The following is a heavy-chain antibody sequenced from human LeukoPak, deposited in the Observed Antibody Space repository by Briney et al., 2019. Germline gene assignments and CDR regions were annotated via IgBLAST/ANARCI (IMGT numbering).Heavy chain of an antibody. CDR1: GGSISSSSYY. CDR3: ARLERQTYYMDV. D-gene: IGHD3-3*01. Sequence: PSETLSLTCTVSGGSISSSSYYWGWVRQPPGTGLEWIGSIYYSGSTYYNPSLKSRVTISVDTSKNQFSLKLSSVTAADTAVYYCARLERQTYYMDVWGKGTTVTVSS. CDR2: IYYSGST. V-gene: IGHV4-39*01. J-gene: IGHJ6*03.